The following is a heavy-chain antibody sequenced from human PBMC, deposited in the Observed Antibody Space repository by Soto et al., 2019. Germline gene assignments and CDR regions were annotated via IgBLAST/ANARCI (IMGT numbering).Heavy chain of an antibody. Sequence: PGGSLRLSCAASGFSFSISPMHWVRQAPGKGPEWVALISYDGTNKFYADSVKGRFTISRDNSKSTLYLQVDSLRPEDAAVYYCARERLDDYDSSGYTPRTPVAFDIWGQGTMVAISS. CDR2: ISYDGTNK. D-gene: IGHD3-22*01. CDR1: GFSFSISP. J-gene: IGHJ3*02. CDR3: ARERLDDYDSSGYTPRTPVAFDI. V-gene: IGHV3-30-3*01.